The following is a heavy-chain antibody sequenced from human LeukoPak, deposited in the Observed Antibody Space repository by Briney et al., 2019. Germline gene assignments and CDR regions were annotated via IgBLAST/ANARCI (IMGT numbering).Heavy chain of an antibody. CDR2: ISSRSSTI. J-gene: IGHJ4*02. Sequence: AGSLRLSCAASGFIFSYYSMNWVRQAPGKGLEWVSYISSRSSTIYYADSVKGRFTISRDDAKNSLYLQMNSLRAEDTALYYCARVGLMVRGVINFFDYWGQGTLVTVSS. CDR1: GFIFSYYS. CDR3: ARVGLMVRGVINFFDY. V-gene: IGHV3-48*01. D-gene: IGHD3-10*01.